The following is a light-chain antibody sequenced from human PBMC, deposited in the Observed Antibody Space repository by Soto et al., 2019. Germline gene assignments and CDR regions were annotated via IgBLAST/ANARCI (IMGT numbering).Light chain of an antibody. J-gene: IGLJ1*01. V-gene: IGLV2-14*01. CDR1: TSDVGGYNY. Sequence: QSLLTQPASVSGSLGQSITLSCTGTTSDVGGYNYVSWYQQHPGKAPILMIYEVTNRPSGVSNRFSGSKSGNTASLTISGLQVEDEAEYYCGSYTGSITYVFGTGTKLTVL. CDR3: GSYTGSITYV. CDR2: EVT.